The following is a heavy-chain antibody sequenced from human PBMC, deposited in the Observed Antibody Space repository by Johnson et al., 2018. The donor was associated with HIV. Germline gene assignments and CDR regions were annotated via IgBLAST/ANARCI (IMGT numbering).Heavy chain of an antibody. V-gene: IGHV3-20*04. CDR2: INWNGGST. J-gene: IGHJ3*02. CDR1: GFTFSSYA. Sequence: VQLVESGGGVVQPGRSLRLSCAASGFTFSSYAMSWVRQAPGKGLEWVSAINWNGGSTGYADSVKGRFTISRDNAKNSLYLQMNSLRVEDTAVYYCAKVVTSSSSWQDDAFDIWGQGTVVTVSS. D-gene: IGHD6-13*01. CDR3: AKVVTSSSSWQDDAFDI.